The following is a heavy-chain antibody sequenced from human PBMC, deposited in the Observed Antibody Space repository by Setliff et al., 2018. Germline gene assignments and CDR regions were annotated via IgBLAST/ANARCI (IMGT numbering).Heavy chain of an antibody. D-gene: IGHD6-13*01. J-gene: IGHJ4*02. V-gene: IGHV3-30*02. Sequence: GGSLRLSCAASGFTFSTVGFHGVRQAPGKGLEGVAFVRFDGSNKEYADSVKVRLTLSRDNLKNTLYLQMNSLRVEDTAVYYCARDLGIAALGTYHDYWGLGTLVTVSS. CDR2: VRFDGSNK. CDR3: ARDLGIAALGTYHDY. CDR1: GFTFSTVG.